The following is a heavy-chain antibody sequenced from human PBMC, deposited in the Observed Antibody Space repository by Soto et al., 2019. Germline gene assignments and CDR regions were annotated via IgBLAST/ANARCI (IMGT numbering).Heavy chain of an antibody. CDR2: MNPNSGDT. J-gene: IGHJ6*02. Sequence: QVQLVQSGAEVKKPGASVKVSCKTSGYTFSTYDINWVRQAPGQGLEWMGWMNPNSGDTGHAQKFLGRLTMTRDSTIRTVYMELSSLSSEDTAVYYCARVNYYGSGSYQDFFYFYALDVWGQGTTVTVSS. V-gene: IGHV1-8*01. CDR1: GYTFSTYD. D-gene: IGHD3-10*01. CDR3: ARVNYYGSGSYQDFFYFYALDV.